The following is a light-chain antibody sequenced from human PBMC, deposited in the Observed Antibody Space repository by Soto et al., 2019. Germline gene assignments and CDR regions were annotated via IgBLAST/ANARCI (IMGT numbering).Light chain of an antibody. V-gene: IGKV3-20*01. Sequence: EIVLTQSPGTLSLSPGERATLSCRASQSVSSSYLVWYQQKPDQAPRLLIYGASSRATGIPDRFSGSGSGTDFTLTLSRLEPEDFAVYYCQQYGSSSWTFGQGTKVEIK. CDR2: GAS. CDR3: QQYGSSSWT. J-gene: IGKJ1*01. CDR1: QSVSSSY.